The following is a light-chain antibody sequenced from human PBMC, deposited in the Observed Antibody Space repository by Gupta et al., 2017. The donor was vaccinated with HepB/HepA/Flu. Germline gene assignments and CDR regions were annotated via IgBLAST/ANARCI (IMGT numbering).Light chain of an antibody. J-gene: IGLJ3*02. V-gene: IGLV2-14*01. Sequence: QSALTQPASVSGSPGQSITISCTGTSSDVGGYNYVSWYQQHPGKAPKLVIYDVSNRPSGVSIRFSGSKSGNTASLTISGLQAEDEADYYCSSYTSIYTLEVFGGGTKLTVL. CDR2: DVS. CDR1: SSDVGGYNY. CDR3: SSYTSIYTLEV.